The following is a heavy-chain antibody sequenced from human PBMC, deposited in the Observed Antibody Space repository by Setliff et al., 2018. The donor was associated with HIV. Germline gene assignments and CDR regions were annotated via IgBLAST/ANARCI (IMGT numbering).Heavy chain of an antibody. Sequence: SETLSLTCTVSGGSISSSSYYWGWIRQPPGKGLEWIGSIYYSGDTFYNTSLKTRITISVDTSKNHLSLKVSSLTAADTAVYYCARAPYYDYRGLAVYYFDYWGQGTLVTVSS. D-gene: IGHD3-22*01. CDR2: IYYSGDT. V-gene: IGHV4-39*07. CDR1: GGSISSSSYY. J-gene: IGHJ4*02. CDR3: ARAPYYDYRGLAVYYFDY.